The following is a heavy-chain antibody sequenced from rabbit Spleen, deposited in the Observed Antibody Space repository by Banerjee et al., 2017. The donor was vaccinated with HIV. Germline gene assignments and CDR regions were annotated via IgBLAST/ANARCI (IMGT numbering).Heavy chain of an antibody. V-gene: IGHV1S45*01. CDR2: INTSTGAT. Sequence: QEALEESGGGLVRPGGSLALTCKASGFSFINKYVMCWVRQAPGKGLEWIGCINTSTGATVYATWAKGRFTISKTSSSTVTLQMTSLTAADTATYFCARDLAAVVGWNLNLWGPGTLVTVS. CDR1: GFSFINKYV. J-gene: IGHJ4*01. D-gene: IGHD1-1*01. CDR3: ARDLAAVVGWNLNL.